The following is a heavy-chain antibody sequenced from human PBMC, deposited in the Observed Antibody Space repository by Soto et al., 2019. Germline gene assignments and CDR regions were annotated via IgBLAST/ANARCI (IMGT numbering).Heavy chain of an antibody. CDR1: GFTFSSYA. CDR3: AKRGSGWPQGGFDY. CDR2: ISGRGGST. J-gene: IGHJ4*02. V-gene: IGHV3-23*01. D-gene: IGHD6-19*01. Sequence: GGSLRLSCAASGFTFSSYAMSWVRQAPGKGLEWVSAISGRGGSTYYADSGKGRFTISGDNSKNTLYLQMNSLRAEDTAVYYCAKRGSGWPQGGFDYWGQGTLVTVSS.